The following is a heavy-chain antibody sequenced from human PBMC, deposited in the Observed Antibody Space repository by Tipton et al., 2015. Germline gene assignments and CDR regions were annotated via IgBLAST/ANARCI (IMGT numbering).Heavy chain of an antibody. CDR3: ARARGRHGGLFDS. CDR2: IYYSGST. D-gene: IGHD4-23*01. V-gene: IGHV4-38-2*01. J-gene: IGHJ4*02. Sequence: TLSLTCDVSAYSISSDYYWGWIRQPPGKGLEWIGSIYYSGSTYYNPSLKSRVTISVDTSKNQFSLEMRSVTATDTAVYYCARARGRHGGLFDSWGQGTLVTVSS. CDR1: AYSISSDYY.